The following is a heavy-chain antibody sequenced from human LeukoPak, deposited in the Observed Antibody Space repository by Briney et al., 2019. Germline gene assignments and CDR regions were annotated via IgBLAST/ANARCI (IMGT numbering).Heavy chain of an antibody. CDR2: ISSGTGSYI. CDR3: ARCSGVFGSSGY. J-gene: IGHJ4*02. V-gene: IGHV3-21*01. D-gene: IGHD6-6*01. Sequence: PGGSLRLSCVASGCSFSSYSMNWVRQAPGKGLEWVSTISSGTGSYIYYADSVRGRFTISRDNAKNSLYLQMNSLRAEDTAVYYCARCSGVFGSSGYWGQGTLVTVSS. CDR1: GCSFSSYS.